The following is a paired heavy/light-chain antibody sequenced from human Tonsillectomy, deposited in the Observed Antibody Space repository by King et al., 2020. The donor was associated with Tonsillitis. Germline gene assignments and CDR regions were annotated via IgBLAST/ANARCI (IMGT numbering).Light chain of an antibody. CDR3: QHYDSYSPMYT. CDR1: QSLSVW. V-gene: IGKV1-5*03. J-gene: IGKJ2*01. Sequence: DIQMTQSPSTLSASVGDRVTITCRASQSLSVWVGWYQQKPGKAPKLLIYKTSSLEGGVPSRFSGTGSGTEFTLTISSLEPDDFATYYCQHYDSYSPMYTFGQGTKLEIK. CDR2: KTS.
Heavy chain of an antibody. D-gene: IGHD3-16*01. V-gene: IGHV3-30-3*01. J-gene: IGHJ4*02. Sequence: QVQLVESGGGVVQPGTSLRLSCSTSGFTFRYYTMHWVRQAPGKGLEWVAVIFHDGGKINYADSVRGRFTVSRDNSKNTLYLQMNSLRADDTAVYYCARTMFGGVIAHFDSWGQGTLVTVSS. CDR1: GFTFRYYT. CDR3: ARTMFGGVIAHFDS. CDR2: IFHDGGKI.